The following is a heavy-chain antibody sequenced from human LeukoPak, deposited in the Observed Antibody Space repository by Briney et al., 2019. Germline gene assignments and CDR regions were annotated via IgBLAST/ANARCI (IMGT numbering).Heavy chain of an antibody. CDR3: ARGRYDGSGYFFFDF. V-gene: IGHV4-4*07. D-gene: IGHD3-22*01. CDR1: GGSISSHY. Sequence: RSSETLSLTCTVSGGSISSHYWSWIRQPAGEGLEWVGRIYTSGSTNYNPSLESRVTISLDTSKNQFSLNLGSVTAADTAVYYCARGRYDGSGYFFFDFWGQGTLVTVSS. CDR2: IYTSGST. J-gene: IGHJ4*02.